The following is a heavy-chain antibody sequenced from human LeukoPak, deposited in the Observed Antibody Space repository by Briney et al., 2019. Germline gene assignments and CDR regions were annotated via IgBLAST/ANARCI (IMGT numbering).Heavy chain of an antibody. V-gene: IGHV1-46*01. CDR2: INPSGGST. CDR1: GYIFTSYN. Sequence: GASVKVSCKTSGYIFTSYNMHWVRQAPGRGLEWMGIINPSGGSTRYAQKFQGRVTMTRDTSTTTFYMELSSPRSEDTAMYYCARDLFHRYYDSSGRAFDYWGQGTLVTVSS. J-gene: IGHJ4*02. D-gene: IGHD3-22*01. CDR3: ARDLFHRYYDSSGRAFDY.